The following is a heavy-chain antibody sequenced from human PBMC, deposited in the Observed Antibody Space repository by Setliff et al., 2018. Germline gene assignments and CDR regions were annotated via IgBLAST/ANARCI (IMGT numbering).Heavy chain of an antibody. V-gene: IGHV3-23*01. CDR3: AKDRRGYSYGLSDY. D-gene: IGHD5-18*01. CDR2: ISGSGGST. CDR1: GGTFSSYA. J-gene: IGHJ4*02. Sequence: SCKASGGTFSSYAMSWVRQAPGKGLEWVSAISGSGGSTYYADSVKGRFTISRDNSKNTLYLQMNSLRAEDTAVYYCAKDRRGYSYGLSDYWGQGTLVTVSS.